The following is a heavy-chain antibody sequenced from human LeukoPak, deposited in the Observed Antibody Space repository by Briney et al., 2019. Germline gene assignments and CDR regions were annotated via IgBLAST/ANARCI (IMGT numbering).Heavy chain of an antibody. Sequence: ASVKDPFKASGFTFGSYGISWVPQAPGQGLEWMGWIADYNGNRNSAQKLQGRVSLTADTSTSTAYMELWSLRSDDTAVYYCARHPRHRYGNFDYWGQGTLVTVSS. J-gene: IGHJ4*02. CDR1: GFTFGSYG. CDR2: IADYNGNR. CDR3: ARHPRHRYGNFDY. D-gene: IGHD5-18*01. V-gene: IGHV1-18*01.